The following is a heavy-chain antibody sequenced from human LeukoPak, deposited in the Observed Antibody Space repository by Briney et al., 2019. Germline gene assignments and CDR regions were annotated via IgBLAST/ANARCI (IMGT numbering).Heavy chain of an antibody. Sequence: GGSLRLSCAASGFTFSSYAMSWVRQAPGKGLEWVSAISGSGGSTYYADSVKGRFTISRNNSKNTLYLQMNSLRAEDTAVYYCAKVPDSSGSHTKDYWGQGTLVTVSS. J-gene: IGHJ4*02. CDR1: GFTFSSYA. D-gene: IGHD3-22*01. CDR2: ISGSGGST. V-gene: IGHV3-23*01. CDR3: AKVPDSSGSHTKDY.